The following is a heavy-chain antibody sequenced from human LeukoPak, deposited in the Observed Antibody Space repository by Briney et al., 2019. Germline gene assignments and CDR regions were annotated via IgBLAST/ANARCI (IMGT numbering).Heavy chain of an antibody. V-gene: IGHV1-46*01. J-gene: IGHJ3*02. D-gene: IGHD2-2*01. CDR2: INPSGGST. CDR3: ASPLKAAAIGAFDI. CDR1: GYTFTSYY. Sequence: GASVKVSCKASGYTFTSYYMHWVRQAPGQWLEWMGIINPSGGSTSYAQKFQGRVTMTRDTSTSTAYMELRSLRSDDTAVYYCASPLKAAAIGAFDIWGQGTMVTVSS.